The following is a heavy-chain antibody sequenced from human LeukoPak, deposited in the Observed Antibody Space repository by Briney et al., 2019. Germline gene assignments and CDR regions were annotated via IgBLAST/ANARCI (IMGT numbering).Heavy chain of an antibody. Sequence: RGSQIPCCAASGFTGSSAYMSWVRQAPGKVQRMGTVIYSGGRAYYADSVKGRFTITRDNSTNTLYLQMNSLRAEDTAVYYCARDLGSSWYRGRGDYRGQGTLVTVSS. CDR2: IYSGGRA. V-gene: IGHV3-66*01. CDR1: GFTGSSAY. D-gene: IGHD6-13*01. CDR3: ARDLGSSWYRGRGDY. J-gene: IGHJ4*02.